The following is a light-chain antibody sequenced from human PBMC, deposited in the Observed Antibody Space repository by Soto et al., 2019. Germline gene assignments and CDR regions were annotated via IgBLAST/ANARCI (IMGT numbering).Light chain of an antibody. CDR3: QRYNKWPRT. Sequence: EIVMTQTPATLSVSPGERATLSCRASQSVSNNLAWYQQKPGQAPRLLIHGASTRATGIPARFSGSGSGTEFTFTFSSLQSEDFAVYYCQRYNKWPRTFGDVSKV. V-gene: IGKV3-15*01. J-gene: IGKJ1*01. CDR1: QSVSNN. CDR2: GAS.